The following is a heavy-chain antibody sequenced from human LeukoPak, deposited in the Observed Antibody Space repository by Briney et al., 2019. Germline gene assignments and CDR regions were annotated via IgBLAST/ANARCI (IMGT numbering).Heavy chain of an antibody. CDR1: GFTFSSYS. J-gene: IGHJ6*02. Sequence: GGSLRLSCAASGFTFSSYSMNWVRQAPGKGLEWVSSISSSSSYIYYADSVKGRFIISRDNSKNTLSLQMNSLRVEDTAVYYCASRDKGYYFGMDVWGQGTTVTVSS. CDR3: ASRDKGYYFGMDV. CDR2: ISSSSSYI. D-gene: IGHD5-24*01. V-gene: IGHV3-21*01.